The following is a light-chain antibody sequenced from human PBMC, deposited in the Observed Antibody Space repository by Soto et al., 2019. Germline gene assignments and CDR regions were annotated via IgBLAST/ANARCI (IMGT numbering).Light chain of an antibody. V-gene: IGKV3-20*01. Sequence: EIVLTQSPATLSLSPGERATLSCRASQSVGSNLAWYQQKPGQAPRLLIYGASSRATGIPDRFSGSGSGTDFTLNINRLEPEDFAVYYCQQYGSSSSWTFGQGTKVDIK. CDR3: QQYGSSSSWT. J-gene: IGKJ1*01. CDR2: GAS. CDR1: QSVGSN.